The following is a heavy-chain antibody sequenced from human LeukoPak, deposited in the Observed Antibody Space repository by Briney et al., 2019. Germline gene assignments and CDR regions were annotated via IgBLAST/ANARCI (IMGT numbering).Heavy chain of an antibody. CDR3: ARGHYYDSSGYYLPDDY. CDR1: GGSFSGYY. V-gene: IGHV4-34*01. Sequence: SETLSLTCAVYGGSFSGYYWSWIRQPPGKGLEWIGEINHSGSTNYNPSLKSRVTISVDTSKNQFSLKLSSVTAADTAVYYCARGHYYDSSGYYLPDDYWGQGTLVTVSS. D-gene: IGHD3-22*01. CDR2: INHSGST. J-gene: IGHJ4*02.